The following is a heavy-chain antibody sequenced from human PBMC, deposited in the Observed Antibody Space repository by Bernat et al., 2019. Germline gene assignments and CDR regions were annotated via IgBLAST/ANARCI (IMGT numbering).Heavy chain of an antibody. D-gene: IGHD5-12*01. J-gene: IGHJ4*02. V-gene: IGHV4-39*01. Sequence: QVQLQESGPGLVKPSQTLSLTCTVSGGSISGGTYYWGWIRQPPGKRLEWIGAIYYSGTTYYNPSLKSRVTMSVDASSNQFSLKVNALTAADTAVYYCARHLRQSGNTPDYWGQGTLVTVSS. CDR3: ARHLRQSGNTPDY. CDR2: IYYSGTT. CDR1: GGSISGGTYY.